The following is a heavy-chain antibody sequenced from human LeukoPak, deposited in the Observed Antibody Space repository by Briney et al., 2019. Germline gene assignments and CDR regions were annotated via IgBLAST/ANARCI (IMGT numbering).Heavy chain of an antibody. D-gene: IGHD5-12*01. CDR3: ARDGTYTDYDPDFDI. V-gene: IGHV3-21*01. J-gene: IGHJ4*02. CDR1: GFTFSGFS. CDR2: ISPGSTYI. Sequence: PGGSLRLSCAASGFTFSGFSMNWVRQAPGKGLEWVSSISPGSTYIYNADSVKGRFTISRDNAKNSLYLQMNSLRAEDTAVFYCARDGTYTDYDPDFDIWGQGTLVTVSS.